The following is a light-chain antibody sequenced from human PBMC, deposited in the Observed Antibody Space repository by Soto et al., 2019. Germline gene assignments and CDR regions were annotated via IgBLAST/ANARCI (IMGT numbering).Light chain of an antibody. V-gene: IGLV4-69*01. CDR1: SGHSSYA. Sequence: QLVLTQSPSASASLGASVRLTCTLSSGHSSYAIAWHQQQPEKGPRYLMKINSEGSHNKGDGIPDRFSGSSSGAERYLTISSLQSEDEADYYCQTWGTGIWVFGGGTKLTVL. J-gene: IGLJ3*02. CDR3: QTWGTGIWV. CDR2: INSEGSH.